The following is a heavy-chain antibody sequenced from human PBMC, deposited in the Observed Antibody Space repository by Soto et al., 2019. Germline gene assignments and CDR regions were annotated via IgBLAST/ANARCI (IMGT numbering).Heavy chain of an antibody. J-gene: IGHJ6*03. CDR2: ISYSGTT. V-gene: IGHV4-39*01. CDR3: ARCIGYYYYYMDV. CDR1: GGSISSGSSY. Sequence: SETLSLTCTVSGGSISSGSSYWGWIRQPPGKGLEWIGTISYSGTTYCHPSLKSRVSISVDTSKTQFSLKLTSVTAADTAVYYCARCIGYYYYYMDVWGNXTTVTVSS.